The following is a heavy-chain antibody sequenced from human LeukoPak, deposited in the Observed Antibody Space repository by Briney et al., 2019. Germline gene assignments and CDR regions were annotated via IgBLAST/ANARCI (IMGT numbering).Heavy chain of an antibody. CDR3: ARDLSGRWDS. D-gene: IGHD6-25*01. J-gene: IGHJ4*02. CDR1: GFTVSSNY. CDR2: IYSGGST. Sequence: GGSLRLSCAVSGFTVSSNYMSWVRQAPGKGLEWVSVIYSGGSTYYADSVKGRFTISRDNTKNTLHLQMNSLRAEDTAVYYCARDLSGRWDSWGQGTLVTVSS. V-gene: IGHV3-66*01.